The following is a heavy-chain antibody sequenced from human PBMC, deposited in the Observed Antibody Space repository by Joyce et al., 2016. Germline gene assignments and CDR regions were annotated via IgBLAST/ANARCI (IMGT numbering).Heavy chain of an antibody. CDR2: THPSGTN. J-gene: IGHJ4*02. D-gene: IGHD3-10*01. CDR3: ARDAGGSGSH. CDR1: GDSITSGNFY. V-gene: IGHV4-61*02. Sequence: QVQVQESGPGLVKPSQTLSLTCTVSGDSITSGNFYWSWLRQAAGKRPEWIGRTHPSGTNNYNPSLKGRVSISLDTSKNQVSLRVNSVTAADTAVYYCARDAGGSGSHWGQGSLVTVSS.